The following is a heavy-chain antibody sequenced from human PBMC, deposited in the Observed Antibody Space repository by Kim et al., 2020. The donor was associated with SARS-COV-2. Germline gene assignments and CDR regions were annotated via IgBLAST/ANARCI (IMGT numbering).Heavy chain of an antibody. CDR3: ARGRRRYVDQADYWYFDL. CDR2: MNPNSGNT. Sequence: ASVKVSCKASGYTFTSYDINWVRQATGQGLEWMGWMNPNSGNTGYAQKFQGRVTMTRNTSISTAYMELSSLRSEDTAVYYCARGRRRYVDQADYWYFDLWGRGTLVTVSS. D-gene: IGHD5-12*01. J-gene: IGHJ2*01. CDR1: GYTFTSYD. V-gene: IGHV1-8*01.